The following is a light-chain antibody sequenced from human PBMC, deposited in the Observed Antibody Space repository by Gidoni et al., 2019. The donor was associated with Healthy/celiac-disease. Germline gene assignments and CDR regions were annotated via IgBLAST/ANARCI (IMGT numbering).Light chain of an antibody. CDR1: QSVSSNY. V-gene: IGKV3-20*01. CDR2: GAS. CDR3: QQYGSTPPWT. Sequence: IVLTQSPRTLSLSPGERATLSCRASQSVSSNYLAWYQQKPGQAPRLLIYGASSRATGIPERFSGSGSGTDFTLTISRLEPEDVAVYYCQQYGSTPPWTFGQGTKVESK. J-gene: IGKJ1*01.